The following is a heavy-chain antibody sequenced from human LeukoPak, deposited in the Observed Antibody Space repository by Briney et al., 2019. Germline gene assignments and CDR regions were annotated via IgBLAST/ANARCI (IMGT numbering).Heavy chain of an antibody. J-gene: IGHJ4*02. CDR1: GFTFSSYG. CDR2: ISYDGSNK. V-gene: IGHV3-30*18. CDR3: AKDLDVVVVAADAFDY. D-gene: IGHD2-15*01. Sequence: PGGSLRLSCAASGFTFSSYGMHWVRQAPGKGLEWVAVISYDGSNKYYADSVKGRFTITSANSKATLYLQMNSLRAEDTAVYYCAKDLDVVVVAADAFDYWGQGTLVTVSS.